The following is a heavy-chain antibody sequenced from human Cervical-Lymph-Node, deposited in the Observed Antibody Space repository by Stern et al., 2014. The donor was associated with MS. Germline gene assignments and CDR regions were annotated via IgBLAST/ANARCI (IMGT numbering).Heavy chain of an antibody. V-gene: IGHV1-2*02. Sequence: VQLVESGAEVERPGASVKVSCKASGDTFTAYFLNRVRQAPGNGLEWMVWISPKTVRAAYAQKLQDRVTMTSDTSINTGYMEVSSLRSDDAAVYYCARDRGSYSDYWGQGTLVAVSS. CDR2: ISPKTVRA. CDR3: ARDRGSYSDY. CDR1: GDTFTAYF. J-gene: IGHJ4*02. D-gene: IGHD1-26*01.